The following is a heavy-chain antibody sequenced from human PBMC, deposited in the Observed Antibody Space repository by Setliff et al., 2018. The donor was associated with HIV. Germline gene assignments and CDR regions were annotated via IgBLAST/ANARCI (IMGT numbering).Heavy chain of an antibody. CDR3: ARAMRGVVVTNMYYYYGMDV. V-gene: IGHV4-38-2*01. Sequence: SETLSLTCAVSGYSITTGYQWGWIRQSPGKGLEWIGSIYHSGSTYYNPSLKSRVTISVDTSKNQFSLKLSSVTAADTAVYYCARAMRGVVVTNMYYYYGMDVWGQGTTVTVSS. J-gene: IGHJ6*02. D-gene: IGHD2-21*02. CDR1: GYSITTGYQ. CDR2: IYHSGST.